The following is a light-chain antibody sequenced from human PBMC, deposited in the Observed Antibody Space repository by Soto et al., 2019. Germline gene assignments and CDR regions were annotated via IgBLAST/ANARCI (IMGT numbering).Light chain of an antibody. V-gene: IGLV1-40*01. J-gene: IGLJ1*01. CDR3: QSYDSSLSGYV. CDR2: GNN. CDR1: SSNIGASYE. Sequence: QSVLTQPPSVSGAPGQRVTICCTGSSSNIGASYEVHWYQQLPGRAPKLLIYGNNNRPSGVPDRFSGSKSGTSGSLAITGLQAEDEADYYCQSYDSSLSGYVFGTGTKVTVL.